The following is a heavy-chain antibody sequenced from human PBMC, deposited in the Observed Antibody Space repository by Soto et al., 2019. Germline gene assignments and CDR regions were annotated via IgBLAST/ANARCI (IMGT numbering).Heavy chain of an antibody. CDR3: ARTGITGTTFDY. Sequence: SETLSLTCTVSGDSISSGGYYWGWIRQPPGKGLEWIGYIYYSGSTYYNPSLKSRVTISVDTSKNQFSLKLSSVTAADTAVYYCARTGITGTTFDYWGQGTLVTVSS. CDR2: IYYSGST. J-gene: IGHJ4*02. CDR1: GDSISSGGYY. D-gene: IGHD1-7*01. V-gene: IGHV4-39*01.